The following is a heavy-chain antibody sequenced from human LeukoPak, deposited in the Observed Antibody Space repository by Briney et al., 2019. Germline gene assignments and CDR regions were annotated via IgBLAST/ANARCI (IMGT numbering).Heavy chain of an antibody. V-gene: IGHV3-53*01. J-gene: IGHJ4*02. D-gene: IGHD1-1*01. CDR3: ARGDWNDGLDY. CDR1: GFTVSSNY. CDR2: IYSGGST. Sequence: GGSLRLSCAASGFTVSSNYMSWVRQAPGKGLEWVSVIYSGGSTYYADSVKGRFTISRDNSKNTLYLQMTSLRAEDTAVYYCARGDWNDGLDYWGQGTLVTVSS.